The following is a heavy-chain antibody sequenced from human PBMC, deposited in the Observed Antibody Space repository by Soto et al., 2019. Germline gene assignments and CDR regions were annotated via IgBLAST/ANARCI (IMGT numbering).Heavy chain of an antibody. CDR2: ISAYNGNT. V-gene: IGHV1-18*04. J-gene: IGHJ6*02. CDR3: ARLTSYCGGDCYPMNGMDV. CDR1: GYTFTSYG. D-gene: IGHD2-21*02. Sequence: ASVKVSCKASGYTFTSYGISWVRQAPGQGLEWMGWISAYNGNTNYAQKLQGRVTMTTDTSTSTAYMELRSLRSDDTAVYYCARLTSYCGGDCYPMNGMDVWAKGPRSPSP.